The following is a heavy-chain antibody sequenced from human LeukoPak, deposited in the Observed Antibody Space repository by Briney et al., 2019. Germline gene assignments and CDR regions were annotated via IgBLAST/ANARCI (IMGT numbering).Heavy chain of an antibody. D-gene: IGHD3-9*01. CDR2: IYYSGST. V-gene: IGHV4-39*07. J-gene: IGHJ5*02. CDR1: GGSISSSSYY. Sequence: PSETLSLTCTVSGGSISSSSYYWGWIRQPPGKGLEWIGSIYYSGSTYYNPSLKSRVTISVDTSKNQFSLKLSSVTAADTAVYYCARRRGYDILTGYFPYNWFDPWGQGTLVTVSS. CDR3: ARRRGYDILTGYFPYNWFDP.